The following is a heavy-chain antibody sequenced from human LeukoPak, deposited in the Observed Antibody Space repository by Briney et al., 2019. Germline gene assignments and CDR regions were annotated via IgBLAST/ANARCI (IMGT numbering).Heavy chain of an antibody. CDR1: GFTFSSYG. CDR2: IRYDGSDK. Sequence: HPGGSLRLSCAASGFTFSSYGMHWVRQAPGKGLEWVAFIRYDGSDKYYADSVKGRFTISRDNSKNTLYLQMNSLRAEDTAVYYCAKDRRNSYGDDAFDIWGQGTMVTVSS. CDR3: AKDRRNSYGDDAFDI. J-gene: IGHJ3*02. V-gene: IGHV3-30*02. D-gene: IGHD5-18*01.